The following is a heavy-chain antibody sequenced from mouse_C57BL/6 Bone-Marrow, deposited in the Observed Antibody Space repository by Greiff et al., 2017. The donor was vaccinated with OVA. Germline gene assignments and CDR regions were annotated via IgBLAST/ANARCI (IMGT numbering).Heavy chain of an antibody. CDR2: ISNGGGST. V-gene: IGHV5-12*01. J-gene: IGHJ4*01. Sequence: EVQLVESGGGLVQPGGSLKLSCAASGFTFSDYYMYWVRQTPEKRLEWVAYISNGGGSTYYPDTVKGRFTISRDNAKNTLYLQMSRLKSEDTAMYYCARATITTVVENYAMDYWGQGTSVTVSS. CDR3: ARATITTVVENYAMDY. D-gene: IGHD1-1*01. CDR1: GFTFSDYY.